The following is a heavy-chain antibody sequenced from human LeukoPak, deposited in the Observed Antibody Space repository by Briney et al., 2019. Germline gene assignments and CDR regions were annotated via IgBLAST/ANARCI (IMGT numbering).Heavy chain of an antibody. CDR3: AKDRDYYGSGAAFDI. J-gene: IGHJ3*02. CDR1: GFTVSSYA. Sequence: PGGSLRLSCAASGFTVSSYAMSWVRQAPGKGLEWVSAISGSGGSTYYADSVKGRFTISRDNSKNTLYLQMNSLRAEDTAVYYCAKDRDYYGSGAAFDIWGQGTMVTVSS. V-gene: IGHV3-23*01. D-gene: IGHD3-10*01. CDR2: ISGSGGST.